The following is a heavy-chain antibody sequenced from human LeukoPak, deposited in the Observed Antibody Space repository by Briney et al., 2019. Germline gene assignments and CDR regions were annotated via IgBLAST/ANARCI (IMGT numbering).Heavy chain of an antibody. D-gene: IGHD2-8*01. CDR3: GRHPTLYPD. CDR2: INSDGSST. Sequence: GGSLRLSCAASGFTFSSYWMHWVRQAPGKGLVWVSRINSDGSSTSYADSVKGRFTISRDNANNTLYLQMNSLRAEDTSVYYCGRHPTLYPDWGQGTLVTVSS. V-gene: IGHV3-74*01. J-gene: IGHJ4*02. CDR1: GFTFSSYW.